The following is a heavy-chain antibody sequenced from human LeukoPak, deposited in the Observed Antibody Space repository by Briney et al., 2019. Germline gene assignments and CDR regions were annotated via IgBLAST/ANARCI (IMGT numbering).Heavy chain of an antibody. CDR3: AHTSSPRVIDY. Sequence: SGPTLVNPTQTLTLTCTFSGFSLSTSGVGVGWVRQPPGKALQWLALVYWDDDKRYSPSLESRLTITKDTSKNQVVLTITNMDPVDTATYYCAHTSSPRVIDYWGQGTLVTVSS. J-gene: IGHJ4*02. CDR1: GFSLSTSGVG. D-gene: IGHD6-13*01. V-gene: IGHV2-5*02. CDR2: VYWDDDK.